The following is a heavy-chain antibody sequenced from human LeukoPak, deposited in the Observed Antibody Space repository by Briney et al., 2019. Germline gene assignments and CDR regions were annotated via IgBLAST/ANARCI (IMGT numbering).Heavy chain of an antibody. CDR1: GGSISSYY. CDR3: ARVKIVVVPAAVQYYFDY. J-gene: IGHJ4*02. V-gene: IGHV4-4*07. Sequence: SETLSLTCTVSGGSISSYYLSWIRQPAGKGLEWIGRIYTSGSTNYNPSLKSRVTMSVDTSKNQFSLKLSSVTAADTAVYYCARVKIVVVPAAVQYYFDYWGQGTLVTVSS. D-gene: IGHD2-2*02. CDR2: IYTSGST.